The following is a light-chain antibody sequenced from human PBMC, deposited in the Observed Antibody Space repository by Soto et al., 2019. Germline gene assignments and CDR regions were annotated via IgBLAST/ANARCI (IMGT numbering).Light chain of an antibody. V-gene: IGKV1-39*01. CDR2: TTS. CDR1: QSISNF. Sequence: DIQMTQSPSSLSASVGDRVTITCRASQSISNFLNWYQQKPGKAPKLLIYTTSSLKSGVPSRFSASGTGTDFTLTISSLQHEVVATYYCQQSYSTPQTFGRGTKVEI. J-gene: IGKJ4*01. CDR3: QQSYSTPQT.